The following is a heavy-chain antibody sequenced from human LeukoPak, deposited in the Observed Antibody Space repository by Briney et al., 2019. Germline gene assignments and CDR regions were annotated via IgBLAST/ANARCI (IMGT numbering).Heavy chain of an antibody. J-gene: IGHJ4*02. D-gene: IGHD3-3*01. CDR1: RFSFSNHS. CDR2: ISNSGSAK. V-gene: IGHV3-48*01. Sequence: PGGSLRLSCAASRFSFSNHSMNWVRQAPGKGLEWVSYISNSGSAKYYAASVKGRFTISGDNGKNSLYLQMNSLRAEDTAVYYCARMSGSRLPGNWGQGTLVTVSS. CDR3: ARMSGSRLPGN.